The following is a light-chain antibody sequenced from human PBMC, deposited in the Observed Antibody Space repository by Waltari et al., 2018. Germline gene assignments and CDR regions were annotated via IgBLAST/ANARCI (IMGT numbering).Light chain of an antibody. J-gene: IGKJ5*01. CDR2: WAS. CDR1: QSALYSSNNRNY. V-gene: IGKV4-1*01. CDR3: QQYYTTPH. Sequence: DIVMTQSPDSLAVSLGERASINCKSSQSALYSSNNRNYLAWYQQKPGQPPKLLIYWASTRESGVPDRFSGSGSGTDFTLTISSLQAEDVAVYYCQQYYTTPHFGQGTRLEIK.